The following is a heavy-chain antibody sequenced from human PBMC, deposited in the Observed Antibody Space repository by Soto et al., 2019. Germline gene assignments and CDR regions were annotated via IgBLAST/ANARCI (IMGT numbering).Heavy chain of an antibody. CDR3: ARPIEGGSSGYYH. D-gene: IGHD3-22*01. Sequence: ASETLSLTCTVSGGSISSSNYYWAWIRQPPGKGLEWIGSFSYSGSTYYKPSLKSRVSISVDTSKNQFSLKLSSVTAADTAVYYCARPIEGGSSGYYHWGQGTLVTVSS. J-gene: IGHJ5*02. CDR2: FSYSGST. V-gene: IGHV4-39*01. CDR1: GGSISSSNYY.